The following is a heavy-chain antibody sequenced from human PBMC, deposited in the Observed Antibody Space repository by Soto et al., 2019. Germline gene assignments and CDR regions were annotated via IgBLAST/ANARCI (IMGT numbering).Heavy chain of an antibody. CDR1: GFTFSSYE. CDR3: AREGSGYDLGAFDI. V-gene: IGHV3-48*03. Sequence: PGGSLRLSCAASGFTFSSYEMNWVRQAPGKGLEWVSYISSSGSTIYYADSVKGRFTISRDNAKNSLYLQMNGLRAEDTAVYYCAREGSGYDLGAFDIWGQGTMVTVSS. CDR2: ISSSGSTI. J-gene: IGHJ3*02. D-gene: IGHD5-12*01.